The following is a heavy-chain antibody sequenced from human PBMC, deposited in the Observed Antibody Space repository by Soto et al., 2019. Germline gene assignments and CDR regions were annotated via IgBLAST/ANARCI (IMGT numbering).Heavy chain of an antibody. CDR1: GYTFTSYG. CDR2: ISAHNGNT. V-gene: IGHV1-18*01. Sequence: QVHLVQSGAEVKKPGASVKVSCKGSGYTFTSYGITWVRQAPGQGLEWMGWISAHNGNTDYAQKLQGRVTVTRDPSTTTAYMELRSLSSDDTAVYYCARGRYGDYWGQGALVTVSS. J-gene: IGHJ4*02. CDR3: ARGRYGDY. D-gene: IGHD1-1*01.